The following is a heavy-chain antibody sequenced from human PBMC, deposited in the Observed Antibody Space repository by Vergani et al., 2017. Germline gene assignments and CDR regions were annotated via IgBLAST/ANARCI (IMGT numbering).Heavy chain of an antibody. J-gene: IGHJ6*02. Sequence: VQLVESGGGLVKPGGSLRLSCAASGFTFSDFSMSWVRQAPGKGLEWVAFIGSSGPYINYADSVKGRFIISRDNTNNSLFLQLRSLRAEEAAVYYCAREWTSGGCPDNYGMDVWGQGATVTVSS. D-gene: IGHD3-3*01. CDR1: GFTFSDFS. CDR2: IGSSGPYI. V-gene: IGHV3-21*06. CDR3: AREWTSGGCPDNYGMDV.